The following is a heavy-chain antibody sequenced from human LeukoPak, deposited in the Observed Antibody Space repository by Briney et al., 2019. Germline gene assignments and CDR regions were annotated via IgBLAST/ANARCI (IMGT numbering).Heavy chain of an antibody. V-gene: IGHV3-48*02. J-gene: IGHJ4*02. Sequence: PGGSLRLSCAASGFAFSTYGMNWVRQAPGKGLEWISCITSRSTTYYADSVRGRFTISRDNAKNSLYLQMNGLRDEDTAVYYCALVTTVTYHYWGQGTLVTVSS. CDR2: ITSRSTT. CDR1: GFAFSTYG. D-gene: IGHD4-17*01. CDR3: ALVTTVTYHY.